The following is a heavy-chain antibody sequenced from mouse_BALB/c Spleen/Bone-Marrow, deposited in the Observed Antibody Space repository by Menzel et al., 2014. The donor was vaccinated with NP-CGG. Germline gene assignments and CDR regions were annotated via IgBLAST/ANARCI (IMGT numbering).Heavy chain of an antibody. CDR3: ARHGGNYVYYAMDY. J-gene: IGHJ4*01. D-gene: IGHD2-1*01. CDR1: GFAFSSYD. CDR2: ISSGGGST. V-gene: IGHV5-12-1*01. Sequence: VQLKQSGGGLVKPGGSLKLSCAASGFAFSSYDMSWVRQTPEKRLEWVAYISSGGGSTYYPDTVKGRFTISRDNAKNTLYLQMSSLKPEDTAMYYCARHGGNYVYYAMDYWGQGTSVTVSS.